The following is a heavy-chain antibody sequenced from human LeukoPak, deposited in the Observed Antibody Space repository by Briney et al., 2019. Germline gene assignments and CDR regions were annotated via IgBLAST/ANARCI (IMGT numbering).Heavy chain of an antibody. Sequence: ASVKVSRKASGYTFTSYGISWVRQAPGQGLEWMGWISAYNGNTNYAQKLQGRVTMTTDTSTSTAYMELRSLRSDDTAVYYCAREGTLYSSSWYYFDYWGQGTLVTVSS. CDR1: GYTFTSYG. D-gene: IGHD6-13*01. V-gene: IGHV1-18*01. CDR3: AREGTLYSSSWYYFDY. CDR2: ISAYNGNT. J-gene: IGHJ4*02.